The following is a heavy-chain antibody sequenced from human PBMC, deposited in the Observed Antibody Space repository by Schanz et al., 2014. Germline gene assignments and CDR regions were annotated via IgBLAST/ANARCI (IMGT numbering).Heavy chain of an antibody. J-gene: IGHJ4*02. CDR3: ARDWGQGECRGGSCYKGGLVY. V-gene: IGHV1-8*03. D-gene: IGHD2-15*01. CDR1: GYTFINSD. Sequence: QVQLVQSGAEVKNPGASVKVSCKASGYTFINSDINWVRQAAGQGLEWMGWMNPKRGNTGYAQKFQGRVTITADKSSDTAYMELNSLRSDDSAVYYCARDWGQGECRGGSCYKGGLVYWGRGTLVTVSS. CDR2: MNPKRGNT.